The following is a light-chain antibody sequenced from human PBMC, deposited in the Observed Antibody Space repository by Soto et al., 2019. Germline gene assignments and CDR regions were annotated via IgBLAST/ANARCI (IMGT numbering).Light chain of an antibody. Sequence: SVLAQASCVSGSPGQSTTISCTGTSTDVGGYNYVSWYQHYPGKGPKLIIYEVSNRPSGVSDRFSGSKSGNKASLIISNLEAEDESDYYCGSYTSTDTPFVFGTGTKVTVL. CDR2: EVS. CDR1: STDVGGYNY. V-gene: IGLV2-14*01. CDR3: GSYTSTDTPFV. J-gene: IGLJ1*01.